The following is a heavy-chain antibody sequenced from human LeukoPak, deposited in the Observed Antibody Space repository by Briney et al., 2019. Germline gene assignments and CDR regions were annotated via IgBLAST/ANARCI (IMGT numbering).Heavy chain of an antibody. CDR3: VNIEPKGGAYYFDL. J-gene: IGHJ2*01. CDR1: RYSITSYY. Sequence: ASVKVSCMASRYSITSYYMHWVRQDPGQGLDWVGVINPRDGGTSYAQKFQGRVTMTTDMSTRTVYMVLSSLRIEDTAVYFCVNIEPKGGAYYFDLWSGGRLVSVSS. D-gene: IGHD3-16*01. V-gene: IGHV1-46*01. CDR2: INPRDGGT.